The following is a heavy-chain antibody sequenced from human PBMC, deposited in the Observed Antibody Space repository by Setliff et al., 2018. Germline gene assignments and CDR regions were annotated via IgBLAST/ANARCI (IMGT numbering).Heavy chain of an antibody. D-gene: IGHD2-21*02. CDR3: ARDEVTTWAADYLDV. CDR1: GFTFSSYT. V-gene: IGHV3-48*01. CDR2: ISGGSTQ. J-gene: IGHJ6*03. Sequence: GESLRLSCEASGFTFSSYTMNWVRQAPGKGLEWVSYISGGSTQYYADSVKGRFIISRDNAKNLLFLQMNSLRGEDTAVYYCARDEVTTWAADYLDVWGKGTMVTVSS.